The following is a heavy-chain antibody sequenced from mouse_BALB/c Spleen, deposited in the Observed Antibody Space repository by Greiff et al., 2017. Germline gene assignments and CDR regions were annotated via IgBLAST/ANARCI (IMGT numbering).Heavy chain of an antibody. CDR1: GYTFTSYW. CDR2: INPSTGYT. J-gene: IGHJ2*01. Sequence: VQLKQSGAELAKPGASVKMSCKASGYTFTSYWMHWVKQRPGQGLEWIGYINPSTGYTEYHQKFKDKATLTADKSSSTAYMQLSSLTSEDSAVYYCARWDYGSSYVDYWGQGTTRTVSS. CDR3: ARWDYGSSYVDY. D-gene: IGHD1-1*01. V-gene: IGHV1-7*01.